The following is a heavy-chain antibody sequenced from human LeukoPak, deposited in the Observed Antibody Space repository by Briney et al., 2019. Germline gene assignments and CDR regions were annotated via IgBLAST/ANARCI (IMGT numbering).Heavy chain of an antibody. CDR2: IYHSGST. V-gene: IGHV4-38-2*01. J-gene: IGHJ3*02. CDR3: ARHRGVVIATHPNDAFDI. Sequence: PSETLSLTCAVSGYSISSGYYCGWIRQAPGKGLEWIGSIYHSGSTYYNPSLKSRVTISVDTSKNQFSLKLSSVTAADTAVYYCARHRGVVIATHPNDAFDIWGQGTMVTVSS. D-gene: IGHD2-21*01. CDR1: GYSISSGYY.